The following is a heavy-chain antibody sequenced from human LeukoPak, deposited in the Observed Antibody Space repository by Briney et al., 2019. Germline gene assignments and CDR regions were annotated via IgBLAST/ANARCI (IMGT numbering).Heavy chain of an antibody. V-gene: IGHV4-59*01. D-gene: IGHD2-2*01. CDR1: GGSISSYY. J-gene: IGHJ5*02. CDR3: ARYCSSTSCPNWFDP. Sequence: SETLSLTCTVSGGSISSYYWSWIRQPPGKGLEWIGYIYYSGSTNYNPSLKSRVTISVDTSKNQFSLKLSSVTAADTAVYYCARYCSSTSCPNWFDPWGQGTLVTVSS. CDR2: IYYSGST.